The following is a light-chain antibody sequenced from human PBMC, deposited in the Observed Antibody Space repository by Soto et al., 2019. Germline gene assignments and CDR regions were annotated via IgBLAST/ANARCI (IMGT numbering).Light chain of an antibody. Sequence: ILMTQSPVTLSVSPGERATLSCRASQSVSSNLAWYQQKPGQAPSLLIYGAFTRATGIPARFSGTGSGTEFTLTISSLQSEDFALYYCQQYNDWPLTFGGGTKVDIK. J-gene: IGKJ4*02. CDR1: QSVSSN. CDR2: GAF. CDR3: QQYNDWPLT. V-gene: IGKV3-15*01.